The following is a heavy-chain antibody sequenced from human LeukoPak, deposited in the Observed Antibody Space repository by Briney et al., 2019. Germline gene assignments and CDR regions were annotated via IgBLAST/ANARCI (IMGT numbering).Heavy chain of an antibody. Sequence: PVGCLRLSCAASGFTFSGYAMSWVRQAPGKGLEWVSAISGSGGSTYYADSVKGRFTISRDNSKNTLYLQMNSLRAADTAVYYCAKARVGATPYYFDYWGQGTLVTVSS. CDR1: GFTFSGYA. J-gene: IGHJ4*02. CDR3: AKARVGATPYYFDY. V-gene: IGHV3-23*01. CDR2: ISGSGGST. D-gene: IGHD1-26*01.